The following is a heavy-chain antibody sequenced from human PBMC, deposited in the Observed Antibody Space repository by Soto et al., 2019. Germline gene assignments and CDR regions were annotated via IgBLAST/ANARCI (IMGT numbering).Heavy chain of an antibody. CDR2: ISPDGTTT. CDR1: GFTFSSFW. D-gene: IGHD6-6*01. J-gene: IGHJ4*02. CDR3: ARDFRSSPGY. V-gene: IGHV3-74*01. Sequence: GGSLRLSCAASGFTFSSFWMFWVRQAPEKGLVWISRISPDGTTTNYADSVKGRFTISRDNAKNTVYLQMNSLRAEDTGIYYCARDFRSSPGYWGQGALVTVAS.